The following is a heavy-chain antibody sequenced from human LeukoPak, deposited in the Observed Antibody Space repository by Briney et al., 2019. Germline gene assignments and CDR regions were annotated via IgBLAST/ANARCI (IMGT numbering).Heavy chain of an antibody. J-gene: IGHJ6*04. CDR3: ARAGYSGSDFSV. CDR2: INHSGST. V-gene: IGHV4-34*01. CDR1: GGSFSGYY. D-gene: IGHD5-12*01. Sequence: SETLSLTCAVYGGSFSGYYWSWIRQPPGKGLEWIGEINHSGSTNYNPSLKSRVTISVDTSKNQFSLKLSSVTAADTAVYYCARAGYSGSDFSVWGKGSTVTVSS.